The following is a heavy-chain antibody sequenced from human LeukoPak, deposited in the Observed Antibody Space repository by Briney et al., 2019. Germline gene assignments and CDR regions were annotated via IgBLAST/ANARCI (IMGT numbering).Heavy chain of an antibody. CDR2: LRGNGET. J-gene: IGHJ4*02. V-gene: IGHV3-23*01. CDR1: GFTFSSYA. D-gene: IGHD3-3*01. Sequence: GGSLRPSCAASGFTFSSYAMSWVRQAPARGLEWVASLRGNGETFYADSVKGRYTLFRDVSTNTVYLQLNNLSVEDTAVYYCAKASWVSSDDAVWWGQGTLVTVSS. CDR3: AKASWVSSDDAVW.